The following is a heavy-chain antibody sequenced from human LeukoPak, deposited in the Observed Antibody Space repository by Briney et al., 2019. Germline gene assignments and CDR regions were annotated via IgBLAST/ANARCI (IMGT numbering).Heavy chain of an antibody. CDR2: ISGNGDST. D-gene: IGHD3-10*01. CDR1: GFTFSSYA. Sequence: GGSLRLSCAASGFTFSSYAMSWVRQPPGKGLEWVSAISGNGDSTYCSDSVQGRLAVSRDNSKNTLYLQMNSLRAEDTAIYYCAKDGSGSYPNWFDPWGQGTLVTVSS. CDR3: AKDGSGSYPNWFDP. V-gene: IGHV3-23*01. J-gene: IGHJ5*02.